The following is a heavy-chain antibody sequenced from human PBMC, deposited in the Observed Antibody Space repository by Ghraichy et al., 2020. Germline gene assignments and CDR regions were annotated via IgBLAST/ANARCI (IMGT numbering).Heavy chain of an antibody. J-gene: IGHJ6*02. CDR2: IKQDGSEK. CDR3: ARDKYDFWSGYYSYYGMDV. D-gene: IGHD3-3*01. CDR1: GFTFSSYW. V-gene: IGHV3-7*01. Sequence: LSLTCAASGFTFSSYWMSWVRQAPGKGLEWVANIKQDGSEKYYVDSVKGRFTISRDNAKNSLYLQMNSLRAEDTAVYYCARDKYDFWSGYYSYYGMDVWGQGTTVTVSS.